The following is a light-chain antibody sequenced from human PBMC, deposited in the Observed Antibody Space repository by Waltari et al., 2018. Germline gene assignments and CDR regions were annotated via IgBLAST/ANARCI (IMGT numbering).Light chain of an antibody. CDR2: RSD. CDR3: AAWDDSLSAYV. J-gene: IGLJ1*01. V-gene: IGLV1-47*01. CDR1: SSSVGSNF. Sequence: QSVLTQPPSASGTPGQEVTISCSGTSSSVGSNFVFWYQQLPGAAPKLLIFRSDRRPSGVPDRISGSKSGISASLVITGLRSEDEADYYCAAWDDSLSAYVFGTGTKVTVL.